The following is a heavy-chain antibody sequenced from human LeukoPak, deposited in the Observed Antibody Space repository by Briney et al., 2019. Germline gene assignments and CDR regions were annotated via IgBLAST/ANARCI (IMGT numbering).Heavy chain of an antibody. CDR3: AKQGPTVVTHFDT. CDR1: GYSTSSGYY. CDR2: MYHSGNT. J-gene: IGHJ4*02. D-gene: IGHD4-23*01. V-gene: IGHV4-38-2*01. Sequence: SETLSLTCAVSGYSTSSGYYWGWIRQPPGKGLDWIASMYHSGNTYYNPSLKSRVTISVDTSKNQFSLRLSSVTAADTAVYYCAKQGPTVVTHFDTWGQGTLVTVSS.